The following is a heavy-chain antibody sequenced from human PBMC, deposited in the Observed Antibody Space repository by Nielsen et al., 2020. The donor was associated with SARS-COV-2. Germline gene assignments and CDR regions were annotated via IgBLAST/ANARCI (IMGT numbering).Heavy chain of an antibody. Sequence: GESLKISCTGSGFTFNDYSMNWVRQAPGKGLEWVASISGDSNYIFYSELVKGRFTMSRDNGKNSLYLQMNTLRSEDTALYYCTRGFYSQSDCWGQGTLVTVSS. CDR3: TRGFYSQSDC. J-gene: IGHJ4*02. V-gene: IGHV3-21*01. CDR1: GFTFNDYS. D-gene: IGHD2-15*01. CDR2: ISGDSNYI.